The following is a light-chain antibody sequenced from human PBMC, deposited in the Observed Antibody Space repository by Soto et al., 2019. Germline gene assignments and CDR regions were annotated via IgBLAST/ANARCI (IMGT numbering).Light chain of an antibody. J-gene: IGLJ2*01. CDR1: TVTVNSGHY. Sequence: QAVVIQEPSLTVSPGGTVTLTCTSSTVTVNSGHYPNWFQQRPGQAPKALIYSTSNKYSWTPDHFSGSLLGGKAALTLSGVQPEDEADYFCLLYFGSAELVFGGGTKLTVL. CDR3: LLYFGSAELV. V-gene: IGLV7-43*01. CDR2: STS.